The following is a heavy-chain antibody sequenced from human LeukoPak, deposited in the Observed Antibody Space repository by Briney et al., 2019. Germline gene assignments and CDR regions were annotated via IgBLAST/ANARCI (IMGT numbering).Heavy chain of an antibody. CDR2: ISPSNISS. D-gene: IGHD3-16*01. CDR3: ASGPLRLGELPSDIYFDY. V-gene: IGHV3-23*01. CDR1: GFTFSNYA. J-gene: IGHJ4*02. Sequence: PGGSLRLSCAASGFTFSNYAISWVRQAPGKGLEWVSSISPSNISSYYADSVRGRFTISRDNAKNSLYLQMNSLRAEDTAVYYCASGPLRLGELPSDIYFDYWGQGTLVTVSP.